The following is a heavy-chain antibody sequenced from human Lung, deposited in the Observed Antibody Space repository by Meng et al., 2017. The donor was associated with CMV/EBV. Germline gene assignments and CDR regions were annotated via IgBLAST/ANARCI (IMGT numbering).Heavy chain of an antibody. CDR2: ISHDGSNK. Sequence: SCAASGFTFSSYIMHWVRQAPGKGLEWVAVISHDGSNKYYADPVKGRFTISRDNSKNTLYLQMNSLRAEDMAVYYCARIRSYYGSGSYSHDAVDIWXQGTMVTVSS. CDR3: ARIRSYYGSGSYSHDAVDI. V-gene: IGHV3-30-3*01. D-gene: IGHD3-10*01. CDR1: GFTFSSYI. J-gene: IGHJ3*02.